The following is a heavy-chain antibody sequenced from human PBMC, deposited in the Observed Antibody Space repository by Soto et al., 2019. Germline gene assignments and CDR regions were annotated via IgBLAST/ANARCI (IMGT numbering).Heavy chain of an antibody. Sequence: SETLSLTCTVSGGSISSYYWSWIRQPPGKGLEWIGYIYYSGSTNYNPSLKSRVTISVDTSKNQFSLKLSSVTAADTAVYYCAREWDCTNGVCYDYWGQGTLVTVSS. CDR3: AREWDCTNGVCYDY. CDR1: GGSISSYY. D-gene: IGHD2-8*01. CDR2: IYYSGST. V-gene: IGHV4-59*01. J-gene: IGHJ4*02.